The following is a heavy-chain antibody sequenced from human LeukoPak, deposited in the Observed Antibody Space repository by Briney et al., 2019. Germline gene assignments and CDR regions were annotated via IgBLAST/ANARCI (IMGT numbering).Heavy chain of an antibody. V-gene: IGHV7-4-1*02. D-gene: IGHD2-15*01. Sequence: ASVKVSCKASGYTFTSYAMNWVRQAPEQGLEWMGWINTNTGNPTYAQGFTGRFVFSLDTSVSTAYLQISSLKAEDTAVYYCARGRVVAATRYFDYWGQGTLVTVSS. J-gene: IGHJ4*02. CDR1: GYTFTSYA. CDR3: ARGRVVAATRYFDY. CDR2: INTNTGNP.